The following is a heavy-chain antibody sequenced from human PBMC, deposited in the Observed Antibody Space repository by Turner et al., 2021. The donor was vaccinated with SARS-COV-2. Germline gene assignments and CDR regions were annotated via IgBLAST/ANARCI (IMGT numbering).Heavy chain of an antibody. CDR1: GFTVSSNY. D-gene: IGHD2-2*01. CDR2: ISASGGDT. CDR3: AADCTSASCYSRNADY. Sequence: EVQLVESGGGLIQPGGSLRLSCAASGFTVSSNYMSWVRQAPGKGLELVSVISASGGDTHYADSVKGRFTISRDNSKSTLYLQVNSLRAEDTAMYYCAADCTSASCYSRNADYWGQGTLVTVSS. J-gene: IGHJ4*02. V-gene: IGHV3-53*01.